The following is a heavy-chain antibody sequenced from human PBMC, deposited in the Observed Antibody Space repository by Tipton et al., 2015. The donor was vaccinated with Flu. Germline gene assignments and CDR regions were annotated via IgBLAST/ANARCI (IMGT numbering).Heavy chain of an antibody. J-gene: IGHJ5*02. Sequence: TLSLTCSVSGGPITSSSYYWGWIRQPPGRPLEWVGSIYYTGYRYDNPSLKSRLAMSIDTSQSQFSLRLSSMTAADTAVYYCATLQAPPGPPSWGQGTLVTVSS. V-gene: IGHV4-39*07. CDR1: GGPITSSSYY. D-gene: IGHD6-13*01. CDR2: IYYTGYR. CDR3: ATLQAPPGPPS.